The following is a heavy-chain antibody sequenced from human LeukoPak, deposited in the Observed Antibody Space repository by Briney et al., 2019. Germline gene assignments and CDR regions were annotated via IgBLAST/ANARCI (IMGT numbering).Heavy chain of an antibody. D-gene: IGHD6-13*01. J-gene: IGHJ6*03. CDR1: GYTFTSYD. CDR2: MNPNSGNT. Sequence: ASVKVSCKASGYTFTSYDINWVRQATGQGLEWMGWMNPNSGNTGYAQKFQGRVTITRNTSISTAYMELSSLRSEDTAVYYCARDGSPRHYYYYMDVRGKGTTVTVSS. V-gene: IGHV1-8*03. CDR3: ARDGSPRHYYYYMDV.